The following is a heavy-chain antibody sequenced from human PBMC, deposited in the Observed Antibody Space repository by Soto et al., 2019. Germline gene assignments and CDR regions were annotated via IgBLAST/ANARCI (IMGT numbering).Heavy chain of an antibody. Sequence: QVQLVESGGGVVQPGRSLRLSCAASGFTFSSYAVEWVRQVPGKGLEWVAIVSYDGSDEDYADSVKGPFTISRDNSRRRLYLQMNSLRPEDTAVYYCAKGRGYSGYYNGEPDSWGQGILVTVSS. CDR2: VSYDGSDE. CDR1: GFTFSSYA. V-gene: IGHV3-30*04. D-gene: IGHD5-12*01. J-gene: IGHJ4*02. CDR3: AKGRGYSGYYNGEPDS.